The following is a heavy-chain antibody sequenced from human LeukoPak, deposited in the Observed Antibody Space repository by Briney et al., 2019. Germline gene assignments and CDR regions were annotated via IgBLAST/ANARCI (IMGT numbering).Heavy chain of an antibody. CDR2: IYYSGST. Sequence: KSSETLSLTCTVSGGSISSYYWNWIRQPPGKGLEWIGYIYYSGSTNYNPSLKGRVTISVDTSKNQFSLKLNSVTAADTAVYYCARGGVDYDSSGLIDYWGQGTLVTVSS. CDR3: ARGGVDYDSSGLIDY. V-gene: IGHV4-59*01. D-gene: IGHD3-22*01. J-gene: IGHJ4*02. CDR1: GGSISSYY.